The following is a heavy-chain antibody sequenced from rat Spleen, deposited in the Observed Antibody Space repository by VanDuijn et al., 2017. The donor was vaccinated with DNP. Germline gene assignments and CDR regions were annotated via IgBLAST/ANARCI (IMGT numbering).Heavy chain of an antibody. Sequence: QVQLKESGPGLVQPSQTLSLTCSVAGFSLTDYNVHWVRQPPGKGLEWMGVMWNYGDSSYNSSLKSRLAITRDTSKSQVFLKMNSLQTEDTATYYCARDPPWAALGHDWFGYWGQGTLVTVSS. J-gene: IGHJ3*01. V-gene: IGHV2-41*01. D-gene: IGHD1-2*01. CDR3: ARDPPWAALGHDWFGY. CDR1: GFSLTDYN. CDR2: MWNYGDS.